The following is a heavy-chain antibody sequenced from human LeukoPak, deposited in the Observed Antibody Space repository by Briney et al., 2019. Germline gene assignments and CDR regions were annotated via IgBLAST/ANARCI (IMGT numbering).Heavy chain of an antibody. V-gene: IGHV3-53*01. D-gene: IGHD2-15*01. Sequence: ETLSLTCAVYGGSFSGYYWSWVRQAPGKGLEWVSVIYSGGSTYYADSVKGRFTISRDNSKNTLYLQMNSLRAEDTAVYYCARDRRYCSGGSCYSRSAYYYGMDVWGQGTTVTVSS. J-gene: IGHJ6*02. CDR1: GGSFSGYY. CDR2: IYSGGST. CDR3: ARDRRYCSGGSCYSRSAYYYGMDV.